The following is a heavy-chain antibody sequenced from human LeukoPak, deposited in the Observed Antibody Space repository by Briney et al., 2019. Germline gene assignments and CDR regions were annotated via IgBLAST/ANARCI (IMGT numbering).Heavy chain of an antibody. CDR2: IYYSGST. Sequence: PSETLSLTCTVSGGSISSSSYYWGWIRQPPGKGLEWIGSIYYSGSTYYNPSLKSRVTISVDTSKNQFSLKLSSVTAADTAVYYCARHGGDCSSTSCYNPLEFDYWGQGTLVTVSS. D-gene: IGHD2-2*02. CDR3: ARHGGDCSSTSCYNPLEFDY. V-gene: IGHV4-39*01. J-gene: IGHJ4*02. CDR1: GGSISSSSYY.